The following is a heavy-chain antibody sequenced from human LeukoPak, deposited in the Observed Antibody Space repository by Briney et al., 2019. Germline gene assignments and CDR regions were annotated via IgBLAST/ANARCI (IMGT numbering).Heavy chain of an antibody. CDR2: IIPIFGTA. CDR3: ARATPGAYRVYYFDY. Sequence: SVKVSCKASGGTFSSYAISWVRQAPGQGLEWMGGIIPIFGTANYAQKFRGRVTITADESTSTAYMELSSLRSEDTAVYYCARATPGAYRVYYFDYWGQGTLVTVSS. J-gene: IGHJ4*02. D-gene: IGHD3-16*01. CDR1: GGTFSSYA. V-gene: IGHV1-69*13.